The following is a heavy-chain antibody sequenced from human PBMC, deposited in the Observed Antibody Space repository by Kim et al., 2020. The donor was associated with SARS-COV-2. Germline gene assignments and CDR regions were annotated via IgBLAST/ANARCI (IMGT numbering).Heavy chain of an antibody. V-gene: IGHV3-23*01. Sequence: DSVKGRFTISRDNSKNTLYLQVNSLRAEDTAVYYCAKGADMLTGYYKGHWGQGTLVTVSS. CDR3: AKGADMLTGYYKGH. J-gene: IGHJ4*02. D-gene: IGHD3-9*01.